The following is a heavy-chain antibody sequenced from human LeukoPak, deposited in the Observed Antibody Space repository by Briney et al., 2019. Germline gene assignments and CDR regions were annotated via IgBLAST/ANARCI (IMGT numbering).Heavy chain of an antibody. Sequence: SETLSLTCTVSGGSISSSSYYWGWIRQPPGKGLEWLGSIYYSWSTYYNPSLKSRVTISVDTSNNQFSLRLSSVTAADTAVYYCARHATESTILGVAIPNNWFDPWGQGTLVTVSS. CDR3: ARHATESTILGVAIPNNWFDP. J-gene: IGHJ5*02. D-gene: IGHD3-3*01. V-gene: IGHV4-39*01. CDR1: GGSISSSSYY. CDR2: IYYSWST.